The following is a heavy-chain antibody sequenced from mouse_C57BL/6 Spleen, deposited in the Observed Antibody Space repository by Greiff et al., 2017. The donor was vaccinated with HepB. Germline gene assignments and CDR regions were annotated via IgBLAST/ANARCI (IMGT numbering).Heavy chain of an antibody. V-gene: IGHV6-3*01. J-gene: IGHJ3*01. CDR3: TAVYYGNSWFAY. CDR1: GFTFSNYW. D-gene: IGHD2-1*01. Sequence: EVKVEESGGGLVQPGGSMKLSCVASGFTFSNYWMNWVRQSPEKGLEWVAQIRLKSDNYATHYAESVKGRFTISRDDSKSSVYLQMNNLRAEDTGIYYCTAVYYGNSWFAYWGQGTLVTVSA. CDR2: IRLKSDNYAT.